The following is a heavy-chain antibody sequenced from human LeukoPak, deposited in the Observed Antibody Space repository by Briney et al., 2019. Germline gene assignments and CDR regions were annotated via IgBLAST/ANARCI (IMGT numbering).Heavy chain of an antibody. V-gene: IGHV3-21*01. CDR3: ARGKYYYGSGMLRGVPFDP. Sequence: GGSLRLSCAASGFTFSSYSMNWVRQAPGKGLEWVSSISSSSSYIYYADSVKGRFTISRDNAKNSLYLQMHSLRAEDTAVYYCARGKYYYGSGMLRGVPFDPWGQGTLVTVSS. J-gene: IGHJ5*02. CDR1: GFTFSSYS. CDR2: ISSSSSYI. D-gene: IGHD3-10*01.